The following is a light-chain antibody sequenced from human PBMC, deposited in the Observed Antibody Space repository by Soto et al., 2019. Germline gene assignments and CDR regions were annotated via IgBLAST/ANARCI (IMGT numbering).Light chain of an antibody. V-gene: IGLV2-14*01. CDR3: SSKTSSRTPFV. Sequence: QSALTQPASVSGSPGQSITISCTGTSSDVGGYNYVSWYQQHPGNAPRLMIYEVNNRPSGVPNRCSGSKSGNTASLTISGLQAEDEADYYCSSKTSSRTPFVFGTGTKVTVL. CDR1: SSDVGGYNY. J-gene: IGLJ1*01. CDR2: EVN.